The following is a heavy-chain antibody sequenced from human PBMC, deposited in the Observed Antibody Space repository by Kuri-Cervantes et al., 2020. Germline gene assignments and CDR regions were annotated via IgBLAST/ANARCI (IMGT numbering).Heavy chain of an antibody. V-gene: IGHV1-69*06. D-gene: IGHD3-3*01. CDR2: IIPIFGTP. CDR3: ARGWHYAFWRVDV. J-gene: IGHJ6*04. Sequence: SVKVSCKASGYTFTSYGISWVRQAPGQGLEWMGGIIPIFGTPNYAPKFHDRVTITADIPTSTAYLEVTSLRSDDTAVYYCARGWHYAFWRVDVWGKGTTVTVSS. CDR1: GYTFTSYG.